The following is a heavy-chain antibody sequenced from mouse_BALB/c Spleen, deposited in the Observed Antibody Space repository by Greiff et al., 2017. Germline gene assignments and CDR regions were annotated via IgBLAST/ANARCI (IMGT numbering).Heavy chain of an antibody. Sequence: EVQLVESGGGLVKPGGSLKLSCAASGFTFSSYAMSWVRQSPEKRLEWVAEISSGGSYTYYPDTVTGRFTISRDNAKNTLYLEMSSLRSEDTAMYYCARDSSRTTPFAYWGQGTLVTGSA. CDR3: ARDSSRTTPFAY. V-gene: IGHV5-9-4*01. CDR2: ISSGGSYT. D-gene: IGHD2-12*01. J-gene: IGHJ3*01. CDR1: GFTFSSYA.